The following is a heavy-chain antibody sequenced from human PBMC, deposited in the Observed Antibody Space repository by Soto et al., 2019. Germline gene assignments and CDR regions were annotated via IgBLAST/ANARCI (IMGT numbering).Heavy chain of an antibody. Sequence: PGGSLRLSCAASGFTFSSYWMSWVRQAPGKGLEWVANIKQDGSEKYYVDSVKGRFTISRDNAKNSLHLQMNSLRAEDAAVYYCASPALFSSSSWDYYYYGMDVWGQGTTVTVSS. CDR3: ASPALFSSSSWDYYYYGMDV. V-gene: IGHV3-7*03. CDR2: IKQDGSEK. J-gene: IGHJ6*02. D-gene: IGHD6-13*01. CDR1: GFTFSSYW.